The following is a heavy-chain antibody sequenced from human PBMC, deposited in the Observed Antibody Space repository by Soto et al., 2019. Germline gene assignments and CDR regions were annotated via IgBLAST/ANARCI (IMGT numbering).Heavy chain of an antibody. CDR3: ARDTRSVILTGYYSYYFDY. CDR2: ISSSSSYI. D-gene: IGHD3-9*01. V-gene: IGHV3-21*01. Sequence: GGSLRLSCAASGFTFSSYSMNWVRQAPGKGLEWVSSISSSSSYIYYADSVKGRFTISRDNAKNSLYLQMNSLRAEDTAVYYCARDTRSVILTGYYSYYFDYWGQGTLVTVSS. J-gene: IGHJ4*02. CDR1: GFTFSSYS.